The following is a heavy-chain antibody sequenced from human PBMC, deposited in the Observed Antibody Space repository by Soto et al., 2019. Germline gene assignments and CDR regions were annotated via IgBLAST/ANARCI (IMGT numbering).Heavy chain of an antibody. J-gene: IGHJ4*02. Sequence: QVQLVQSGAEVKKPGSSVKVSCKASGGTFSSYAINRVRQAPGQGLEWMGGIIPIFGTANSAQKFQGRVTITADDSTSTAYMELSSLRSEDTAVYYCARMDYGGNSRYFDYWGQGTLVTVSS. CDR2: IIPIFGTA. CDR1: GGTFSSYA. CDR3: ARMDYGGNSRYFDY. D-gene: IGHD4-17*01. V-gene: IGHV1-69*12.